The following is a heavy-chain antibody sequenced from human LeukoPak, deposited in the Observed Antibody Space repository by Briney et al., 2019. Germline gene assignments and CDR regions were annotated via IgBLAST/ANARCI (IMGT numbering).Heavy chain of an antibody. Sequence: GGSLRLSCAASEFTFSSYSMNWVRQAPGKGLEWVSFITSSSSTIYYADSVKSRFTIRRDNSKNTLYLQMNSLRAEDTAVYYCAKDYEPLVGVHRWGDWFDPWGQGTLVTVSS. D-gene: IGHD1-26*01. CDR2: ITSSSSTI. V-gene: IGHV3-48*01. J-gene: IGHJ5*02. CDR3: AKDYEPLVGVHRWGDWFDP. CDR1: EFTFSSYS.